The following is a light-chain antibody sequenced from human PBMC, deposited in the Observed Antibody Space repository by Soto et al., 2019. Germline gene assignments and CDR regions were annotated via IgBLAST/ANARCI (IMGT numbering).Light chain of an antibody. CDR1: QTIDRW. V-gene: IGKV1-5*03. Sequence: DIQLTQSPSTLSAFVGDRVTITCRASQTIDRWLAWYQQKPGKAPKLLIQKASNLDTGVPSRFSGSGSGSEFTLTISSLQPEDFATYYCQQYDNLPPITFGPGTKVDIK. J-gene: IGKJ3*01. CDR2: KAS. CDR3: QQYDNLPPIT.